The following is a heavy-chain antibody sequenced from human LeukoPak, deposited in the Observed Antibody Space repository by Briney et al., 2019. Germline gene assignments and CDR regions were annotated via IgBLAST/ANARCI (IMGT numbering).Heavy chain of an antibody. CDR1: GGSISSYS. J-gene: IGHJ6*03. V-gene: IGHV4-4*07. CDR3: ARSYSSSSVLSYYYFYMDV. CDR2: IYTSGST. D-gene: IGHD6-13*01. Sequence: SETLSLTCTVSGGSISSYSWSWIRQPAGKGLEWIGRIYTSGSTNYNPSLKSRVTISVDTSKNHFSLRLSSVTAADTAVYYCARSYSSSSVLSYYYFYMDVWGKGTTVTVSS.